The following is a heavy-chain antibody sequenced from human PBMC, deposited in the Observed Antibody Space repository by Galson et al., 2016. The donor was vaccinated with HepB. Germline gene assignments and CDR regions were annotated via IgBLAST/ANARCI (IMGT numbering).Heavy chain of an antibody. CDR1: GGSISSSNW. V-gene: IGHV4-4*02. CDR3: ASKVRGLLVY. J-gene: IGHJ4*02. Sequence: SETLSLTCAVSGGSISSSNWWTWVRQPPGKGLEWIGQIYHSGSTNYNPSLKSRVTISVDTSKNQFSLKLSSVTAADTAVYYCASKVRGLLVYWGQGTLVTVSS. D-gene: IGHD2-2*01. CDR2: IYHSGST.